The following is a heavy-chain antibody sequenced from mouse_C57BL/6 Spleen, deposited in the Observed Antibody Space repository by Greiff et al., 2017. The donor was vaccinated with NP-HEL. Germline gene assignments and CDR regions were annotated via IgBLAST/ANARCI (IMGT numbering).Heavy chain of an antibody. D-gene: IGHD4-1*01. CDR3: ARSGTLYYYAMDY. CDR2: IYPGSGST. J-gene: IGHJ4*01. V-gene: IGHV1-55*01. CDR1: GYTFTSYW. Sequence: QVHVKQSGAELVKPGASVKMSCKASGYTFTSYWITWVKQRPGQGLEWIGDIYPGSGSTNYNEKFKSKATLTVDTSSSTAYMQLSSLTSEDSAVYYCARSGTLYYYAMDYWGQGTSVTVSS.